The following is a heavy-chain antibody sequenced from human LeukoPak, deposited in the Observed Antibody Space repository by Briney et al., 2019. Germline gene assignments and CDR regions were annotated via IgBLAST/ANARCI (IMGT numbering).Heavy chain of an antibody. D-gene: IGHD2-2*01. CDR2: INPNSGGT. Sequence: ASVKVSCKASGYTFTGYYMHWVRQAPGQGLEWMGWINPNSGGTNYAQKFQGRVTMTRDTSISTAYMELSRLRSDDTAVYYCARVSCSSTSCRWFQHWRRGTLDTVSS. CDR3: ARVSCSSTSCRWFQH. CDR1: GYTFTGYY. V-gene: IGHV1-2*02. J-gene: IGHJ1*01.